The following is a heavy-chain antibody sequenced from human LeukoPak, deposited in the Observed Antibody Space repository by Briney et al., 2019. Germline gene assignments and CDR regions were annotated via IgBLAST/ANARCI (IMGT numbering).Heavy chain of an antibody. V-gene: IGHV3-21*01. Sequence: GGSLRLSCAASGFTFSSYSMNWVRQAPGKGLEWVSSISSSSSYIYYADSVRGRFTISRDDAKNSLYLQMNSLRDEDTAVYYCATDSHYAFDFWGLGTLVTVSS. D-gene: IGHD4-17*01. CDR3: ATDSHYAFDF. CDR1: GFTFSSYS. CDR2: ISSSSSYI. J-gene: IGHJ4*02.